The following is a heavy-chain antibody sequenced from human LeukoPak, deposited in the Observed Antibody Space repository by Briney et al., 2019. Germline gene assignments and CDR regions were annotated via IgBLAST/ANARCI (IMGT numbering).Heavy chain of an antibody. CDR2: ISWNSGSI. D-gene: IGHD6-13*01. CDR3: AKDRYSSSWPTMDV. Sequence: GRSLRLSCAASGFTFDDYAMHWVPQAPGEGLEWVSDISWNSGSIGYAASVKGRFTISRDNAKNSLYLQMDSLRAEDTALYYCAKDRYSSSWPTMDVWGKGTTVTVSS. J-gene: IGHJ6*03. CDR1: GFTFDDYA. V-gene: IGHV3-9*01.